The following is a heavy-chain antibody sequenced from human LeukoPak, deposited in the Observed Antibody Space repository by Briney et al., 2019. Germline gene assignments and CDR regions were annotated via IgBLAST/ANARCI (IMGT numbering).Heavy chain of an antibody. CDR3: ARVLKVARYCSSTSCLRSRFDP. CDR1: GGSISSGGYH. Sequence: SETLSLTCTVSGGSISSGGYHWRWIRQPPGKGLEWIGEINHSGSTNYNPSLKSRVTISVDTSKNQFSLKLSSVTAADTAVYYCARVLKVARYCSSTSCLRSRFDPWGQGTLVTVSS. V-gene: IGHV4-39*07. J-gene: IGHJ5*02. CDR2: INHSGST. D-gene: IGHD2-2*01.